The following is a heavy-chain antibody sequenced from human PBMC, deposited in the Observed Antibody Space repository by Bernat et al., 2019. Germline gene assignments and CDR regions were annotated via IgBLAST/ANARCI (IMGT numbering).Heavy chain of an antibody. Sequence: EVQLLESGGGLVQPGGSLRLSCAASGFTFSSYAMSWVRQAPGKGLEWVSAISGSGGSTYYADSVKGRFTISRDNSKNTLYLQMNSLRAEDTAVYYCAKLRGYSYDDAEYFQHWGQGTLVTVSS. V-gene: IGHV3-23*01. J-gene: IGHJ1*01. D-gene: IGHD5-18*01. CDR1: GFTFSSYA. CDR3: AKLRGYSYDDAEYFQH. CDR2: ISGSGGST.